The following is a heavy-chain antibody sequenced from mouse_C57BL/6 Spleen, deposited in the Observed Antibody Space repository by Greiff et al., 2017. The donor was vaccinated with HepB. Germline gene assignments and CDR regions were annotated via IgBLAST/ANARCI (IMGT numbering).Heavy chain of an antibody. CDR3: ARRDYGSSYVFAY. Sequence: QVQLQQSGAELARPGASVKLSCKASGYTFTSYGISWVKQRTGQGLEWIGEIYPRSGNTYYNEKFKGKATLTADKSSSTAYMELRSLTSEDSAVYFCARRDYGSSYVFAYWGQGTLVTVSA. D-gene: IGHD1-1*01. CDR2: IYPRSGNT. CDR1: GYTFTSYG. V-gene: IGHV1-81*01. J-gene: IGHJ3*01.